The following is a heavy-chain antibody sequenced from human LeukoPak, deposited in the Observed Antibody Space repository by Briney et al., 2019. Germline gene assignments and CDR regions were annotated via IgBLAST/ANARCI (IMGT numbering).Heavy chain of an antibody. CDR3: AKDGLYGSSGAFDI. V-gene: IGHV3-30*18. CDR1: GFTFSSYG. J-gene: IGHJ3*02. Sequence: GRSLRLSYAASGFTFSSYGMHWVRQAPGEGLEWVAVISYDGSNKYYADSVKGRFTISRDNSKNTLYLQMNSLRAEDTAVYYCAKDGLYGSSGAFDIWGQGTMVTVSS. CDR2: ISYDGSNK. D-gene: IGHD6-6*01.